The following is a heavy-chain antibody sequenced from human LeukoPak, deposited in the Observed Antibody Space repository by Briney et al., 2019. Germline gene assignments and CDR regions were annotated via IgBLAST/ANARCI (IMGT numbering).Heavy chain of an antibody. D-gene: IGHD6-19*01. CDR1: GFTFSSYW. CDR3: ARGNIAVAGTVPLNY. J-gene: IGHJ4*02. V-gene: IGHV3-7*01. Sequence: GGSLRLSCAASGFTFSSYWMSWVRQAPGKGLEWVANIKQDGSEKYYVDSVKGRFTISRDNAKNSLYLQMNSLRAGDTAMYYCARGNIAVAGTVPLNYWGQGTLVTVSS. CDR2: IKQDGSEK.